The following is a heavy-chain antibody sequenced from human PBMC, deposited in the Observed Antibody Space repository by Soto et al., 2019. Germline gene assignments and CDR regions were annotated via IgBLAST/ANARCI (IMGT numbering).Heavy chain of an antibody. CDR2: IIPILGIA. CDR1: GGTFSSYT. J-gene: IGHJ4*02. V-gene: IGHV1-69*02. CDR3: AGSWVDTAMAALGN. Sequence: QVQLVQSGAEVKKPGSSVKVSCKASGGTFSSYTISWVRQAPGQGLEWMGRIIPILGIANYAQKFQGRVTXXAXKXXSTAYMELSSLRSEDTAVYYCAGSWVDTAMAALGNWGQGTLVTVSS. D-gene: IGHD5-18*01.